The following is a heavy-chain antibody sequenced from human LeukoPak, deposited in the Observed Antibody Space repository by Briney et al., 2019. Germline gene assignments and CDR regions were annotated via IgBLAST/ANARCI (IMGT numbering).Heavy chain of an antibody. V-gene: IGHV3-30-3*01. Sequence: GRSLRLSCAASGFTFSSYAMHWVRQAPGKGLEWVAVISYDGSNKYYADSVKGRFTISRDNSKNTLYLQMNSLRAEDTAVYYCARDDTAMVAGMLDYWGQGTLVTVSS. CDR1: GFTFSSYA. J-gene: IGHJ4*02. D-gene: IGHD5-18*01. CDR2: ISYDGSNK. CDR3: ARDDTAMVAGMLDY.